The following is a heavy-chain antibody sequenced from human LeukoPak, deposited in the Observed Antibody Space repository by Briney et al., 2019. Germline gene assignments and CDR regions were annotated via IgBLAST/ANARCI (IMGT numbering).Heavy chain of an antibody. CDR3: ARDRGPRTGFMVREAYDY. J-gene: IGHJ4*02. Sequence: GGSLRLSCAASGFSFSDYWIHWVRQAPGKGLVWVSRINTDGSITNYADSVKGRFSISRDNAKNTLYLQMSSLRAEDTAVYYCARDRGPRTGFMVREAYDYWGQGTLVTVSS. CDR2: INTDGSIT. D-gene: IGHD3-10*01. V-gene: IGHV3-74*01. CDR1: GFSFSDYW.